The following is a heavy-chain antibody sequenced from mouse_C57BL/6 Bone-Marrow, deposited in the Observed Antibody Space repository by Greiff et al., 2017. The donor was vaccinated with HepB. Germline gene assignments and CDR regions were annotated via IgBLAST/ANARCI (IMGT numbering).Heavy chain of an antibody. CDR1: GYAFSSYW. V-gene: IGHV1-80*01. CDR2: IYPGDGDT. D-gene: IGHD1-1*01. CDR3: AREDDYYGSSYYYAMDY. Sequence: QVQLQQSGAELVKPGASVKISCKASGYAFSSYWMNWVKQRPGKGLEWIGQIYPGDGDTNYNGKFKGKATLTADKSSSTAYMQLSSLTSEDSAVYVCAREDDYYGSSYYYAMDYWGQGTSVTVSS. J-gene: IGHJ4*01.